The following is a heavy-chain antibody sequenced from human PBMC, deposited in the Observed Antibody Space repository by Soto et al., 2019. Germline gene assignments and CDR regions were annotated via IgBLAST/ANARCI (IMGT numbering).Heavy chain of an antibody. CDR1: GYSFTDYH. CDR2: INPKSGGT. V-gene: IGHV1-2*04. Sequence: ASVKVSCKASGYSFTDYHIHWVRQAPGQGLEWLGRINPKSGGTSTAQKFQGWVTMTTDTSISTASMKLTRLTSDDTAIYYCARGDSTDCSNGVCSFFYNHDMDVWGQGTTVTV. CDR3: ARGDSTDCSNGVCSFFYNHDMDV. J-gene: IGHJ6*02. D-gene: IGHD2-8*01.